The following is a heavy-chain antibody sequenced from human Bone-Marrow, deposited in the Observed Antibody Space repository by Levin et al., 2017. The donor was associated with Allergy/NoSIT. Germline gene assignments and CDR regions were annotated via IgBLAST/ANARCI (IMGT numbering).Heavy chain of an antibody. CDR1: ESSFSSYW. CDR2: IYPGDSDV. Sequence: PGGSLRLSCKGSESSFSSYWIAWVRHMPGKGLEWLGMIYPGDSDVRYSRSFRGQVTISVDKSVSSAYLQWNNLKASDTAMYFCARAREVGSTPYFDSWGQGTLVTVSS. V-gene: IGHV5-51*01. J-gene: IGHJ4*02. CDR3: ARAREVGSTPYFDS. D-gene: IGHD1-26*01.